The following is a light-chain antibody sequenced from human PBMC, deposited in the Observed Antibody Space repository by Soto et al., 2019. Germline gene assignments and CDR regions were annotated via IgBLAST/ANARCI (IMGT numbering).Light chain of an antibody. J-gene: IGKJ2*03. CDR3: QQYTTYSYS. Sequence: EIVLTQFPATLSLSPGERSAPSCMASQSFSTYLAWYQLKSGQPPRLLIYYIYHRANGIPARFSGSGSGTEFTLTISGLRSEDSAVYFCQQYTTYSYSFGPGTRLDIK. CDR1: QSFSTY. V-gene: IGKV3-11*01. CDR2: YIY.